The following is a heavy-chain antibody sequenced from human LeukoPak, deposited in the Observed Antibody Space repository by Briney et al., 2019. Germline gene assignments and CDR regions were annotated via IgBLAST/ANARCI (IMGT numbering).Heavy chain of an antibody. D-gene: IGHD6-13*01. Sequence: ASVTVSCKASGGTFSSYAISWVRQAPGQGLEWMGGIIPIFGTANYAQKFQGRVTITTDESTSTAYMELSSLRSEDTAVYYCARGQGYSSPPKNWFDPWGQGTLVTVSS. CDR2: IIPIFGTA. CDR1: GGTFSSYA. J-gene: IGHJ5*02. CDR3: ARGQGYSSPPKNWFDP. V-gene: IGHV1-69*05.